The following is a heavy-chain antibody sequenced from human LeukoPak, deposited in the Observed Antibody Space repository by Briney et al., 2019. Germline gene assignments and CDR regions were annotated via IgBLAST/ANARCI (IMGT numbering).Heavy chain of an antibody. V-gene: IGHV4-39*01. CDR2: IYYSGST. CDR3: ATLIYSYYYLDV. J-gene: IGHJ6*03. D-gene: IGHD3-10*01. Sequence: SETLSLTCTVSRGSISSSSYYWGWLRQPPGKGLEWIGNIYYSGSTYYNPSLKSRATISVDTSKNQFSLKLSSVTAADTAVYYCATLIYSYYYLDVWGKGTTVTVS. CDR1: RGSISSSSYY.